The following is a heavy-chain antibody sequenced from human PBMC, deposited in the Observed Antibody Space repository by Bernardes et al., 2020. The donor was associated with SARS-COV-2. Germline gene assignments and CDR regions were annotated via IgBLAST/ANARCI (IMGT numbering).Heavy chain of an antibody. V-gene: IGHV3-23*01. Sequence: GGCPSPPRAAPGFTLTRPVMSRVRPAPGEGRGLGFGCGAGTYYADSVKGRFTMSRDSFKNTVYLQMNSLRVEDTAVYYCVKDHSVGTLGYFDSWGQGTLVTVSS. D-gene: IGHD1-26*01. CDR1: GFTLTRPV. CDR2: CGAGT. CDR3: VKDHSVGTLGYFDS. J-gene: IGHJ4*02.